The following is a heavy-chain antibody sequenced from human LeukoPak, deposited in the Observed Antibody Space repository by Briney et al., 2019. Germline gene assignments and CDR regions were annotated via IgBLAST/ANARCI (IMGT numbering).Heavy chain of an antibody. D-gene: IGHD2-8*02. CDR1: GGTFSSYA. J-gene: IGHJ5*02. V-gene: IGHV1-69*04. CDR2: IIPILGIA. Sequence: ASVKVSCKASGGTFSSYAISWVRQAPGQGLEWMGRIIPILGIANYAQKFQGRVTITADKSTSTAYMELSSLRSEDTAVYYCARDQDLVARRGFDPWGQGTLVTVSS. CDR3: ARDQDLVARRGFDP.